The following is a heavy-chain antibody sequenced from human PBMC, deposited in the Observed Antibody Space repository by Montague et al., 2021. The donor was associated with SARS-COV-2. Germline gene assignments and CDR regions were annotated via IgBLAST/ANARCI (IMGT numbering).Heavy chain of an antibody. CDR2: DYYRGST. V-gene: IGHV4-39*01. Sequence: SETQSLTCTVSGDSINSSSHYWAWIRQSPGKGLEWIGSDYYRGSTYYSPSLKSRFKVSIDTSKSQFFLRVNSVTAADTATYYCARRSAYYWGSDRPFDSWGQGTLVIVSS. CDR1: GDSINSSSHY. CDR3: ARRSAYYWGSDRPFDS. J-gene: IGHJ5*01. D-gene: IGHD3-16*02.